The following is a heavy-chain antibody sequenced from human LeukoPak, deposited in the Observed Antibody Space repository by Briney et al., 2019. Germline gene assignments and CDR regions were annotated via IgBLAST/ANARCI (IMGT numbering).Heavy chain of an antibody. CDR1: GFTVSNNY. J-gene: IGHJ5*02. CDR3: AREGSSGWYEFWFDP. Sequence: GSLRLSCAASGFTVSNNYMSWVRQAPGKGLEWVSVIYSAGTTYYADSVKGRFTISRDNSKNTLYLQMNSLRVEDTAVYYCAREGSSGWYEFWFDPWGQGTLVTVSS. D-gene: IGHD6-19*01. CDR2: IYSAGTT. V-gene: IGHV3-66*01.